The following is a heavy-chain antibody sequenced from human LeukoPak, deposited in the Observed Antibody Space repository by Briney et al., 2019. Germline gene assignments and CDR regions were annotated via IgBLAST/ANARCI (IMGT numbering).Heavy chain of an antibody. Sequence: PSETLSLTCTVSGGSISRDYWSWVRQPAGKGLECIGRIHTSGSTNYNPSLKSRVTISADRSKNQFSLNLNSVTAADTAVYYCVGEVGFLEWVGGPWGQGSLVTVSS. CDR2: IHTSGST. V-gene: IGHV4-4*07. J-gene: IGHJ5*02. D-gene: IGHD3-3*01. CDR3: VGEVGFLEWVGGP. CDR1: GGSISRDY.